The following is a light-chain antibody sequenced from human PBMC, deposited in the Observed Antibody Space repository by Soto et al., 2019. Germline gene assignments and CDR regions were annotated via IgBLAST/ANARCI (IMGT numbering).Light chain of an antibody. J-gene: IGLJ1*01. CDR1: SSDVGSYNL. V-gene: IGLV2-23*02. Sequence: QSVLTQPASVSGSPGQSTTISCTGTSSDVGSYNLVSWYQQHPGKAPKLMIYEVSKRPSGVSNRFSGSKSGNTASLTISGLQAEDEADYYFCSYAGRSIFYVFGTGTKVTVL. CDR2: EVS. CDR3: CSYAGRSIFYV.